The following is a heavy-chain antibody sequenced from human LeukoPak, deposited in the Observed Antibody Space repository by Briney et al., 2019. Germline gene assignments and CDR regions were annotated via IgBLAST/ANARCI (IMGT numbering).Heavy chain of an antibody. CDR1: GFTFSGYA. Sequence: GGSLRLSCAASGFTFSGYAMSWVRQAPGKGLEWVSAISGSGGSTYYADSVKGRFTISRDNSKNTLYLQMNSLRAEDTAVYYCAKGVVPAALMNWFDPWGQGTLVTVSS. CDR3: AKGVVPAALMNWFDP. D-gene: IGHD2-2*01. V-gene: IGHV3-23*01. CDR2: ISGSGGST. J-gene: IGHJ5*02.